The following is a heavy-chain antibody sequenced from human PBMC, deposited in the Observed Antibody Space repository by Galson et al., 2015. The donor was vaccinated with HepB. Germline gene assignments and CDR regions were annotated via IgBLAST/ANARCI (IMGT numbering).Heavy chain of an antibody. CDR1: GYTFTSYG. Sequence: SVKVSCKASGYTFTSYGISWVRQAPGQGLEWMGWISAYNGNTNYAQKLQGRVTMTTDTSTSTAYMELRSLRSDDTAVYYCARCDQTTVVDAFDIWGQGIMVTVSS. J-gene: IGHJ3*02. CDR2: ISAYNGNT. D-gene: IGHD4-23*01. CDR3: ARCDQTTVVDAFDI. V-gene: IGHV1-18*01.